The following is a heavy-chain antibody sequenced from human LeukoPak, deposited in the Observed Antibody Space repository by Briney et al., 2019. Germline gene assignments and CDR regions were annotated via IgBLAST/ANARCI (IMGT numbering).Heavy chain of an antibody. V-gene: IGHV4-38-2*01. J-gene: IGHJ5*02. Sequence: SETLSLTCAVSGYSINSAYYWGWIRQPPGKGLEWIASMYHSGITYYNSSLKSRSTISVDTSKNQFSLKLNSVTAADTSVYYCARLTPGRNGFDPWGHGTLVTVSS. CDR1: GYSINSAYY. CDR3: ARLTPGRNGFDP. D-gene: IGHD3-10*01. CDR2: MYHSGIT.